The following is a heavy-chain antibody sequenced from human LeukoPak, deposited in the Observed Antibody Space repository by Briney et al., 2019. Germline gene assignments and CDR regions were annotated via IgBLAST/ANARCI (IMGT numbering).Heavy chain of an antibody. V-gene: IGHV3-21*01. CDR1: GFTFSSYS. CDR2: ISSSSSYI. D-gene: IGHD2-15*01. CDR3: ARELCSGGSCRAAFDI. Sequence: GGSLRLSCAASGFTFSSYSMNWVRQAPGKGLEWVSSISSSSSYIYYADSVKGRFTISRDNAKNSLYLQMNSLRAEDTAVYYCARELCSGGSCRAAFDIWGQGTMVTVSS. J-gene: IGHJ3*02.